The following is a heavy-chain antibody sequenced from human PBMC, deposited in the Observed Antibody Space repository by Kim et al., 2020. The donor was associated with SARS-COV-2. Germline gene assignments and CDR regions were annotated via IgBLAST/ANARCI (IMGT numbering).Heavy chain of an antibody. V-gene: IGHV3-74*01. CDR3: ARRNISGGYYYFDS. J-gene: IGHJ4*02. CDR1: GFTFSSFW. D-gene: IGHD3-10*01. CDR2: INSDGSTS. Sequence: GGSLRLSCAASGFTFSSFWMHWVRQAPGKGLVWVSRINSDGSTSSYADSVKGRFTISRDNAKNTLHLQMNSLRAEDTAVYYCARRNISGGYYYFDSWGQGTLVTVS.